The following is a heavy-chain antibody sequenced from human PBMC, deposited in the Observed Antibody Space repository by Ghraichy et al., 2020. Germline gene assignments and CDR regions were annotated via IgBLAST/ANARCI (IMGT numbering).Heavy chain of an antibody. CDR3: ARYLGGDPYYFAY. Sequence: ASVKVSCKASGYAFTSYYMHWVRQAPGQGLEWMGMINPSGGSTTYAQKFQGRVTMTRDTSTSTVYMELSSLRSEDTAVYYCARYLGGDPYYFAYWGQGTLVTVSS. CDR2: INPSGGST. CDR1: GYAFTSYY. D-gene: IGHD2-21*02. V-gene: IGHV1-46*01. J-gene: IGHJ4*02.